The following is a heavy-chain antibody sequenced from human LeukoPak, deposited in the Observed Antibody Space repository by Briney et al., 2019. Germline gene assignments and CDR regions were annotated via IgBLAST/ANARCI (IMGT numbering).Heavy chain of an antibody. CDR1: GFTFSDYY. J-gene: IGHJ6*03. V-gene: IGHV3-11*04. CDR2: ISSSGSTI. CDR3: AAVKYYYYYYMDV. Sequence: GGSLRLSCAASGFTFSDYYMSWVRQAPGKGLEWVSYISSSGSTIYYADSVKGRFTISRDTAKNSLYLQMNSLRAEDTAVYYCAAVKYYYYYYMDVWGKGTTVTVSS. D-gene: IGHD3-22*01.